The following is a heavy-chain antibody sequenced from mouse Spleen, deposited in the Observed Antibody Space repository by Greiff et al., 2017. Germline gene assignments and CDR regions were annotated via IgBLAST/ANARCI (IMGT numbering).Heavy chain of an antibody. J-gene: IGHJ1*01. CDR2: ISSGGGNT. D-gene: IGHD1-1*01. CDR1: GFTFSSYT. CDR3: ARHGYYDGSYWWYFDV. V-gene: IGHV5-9*04. Sequence: EVKVVESGGGLVKPGGSLKLSCAASGFTFSSYTMSWVRQTPAKRLEWVATISSGGGNTYYPDSVKGRFTISRDNARNTLYLQMSSLRSEDTAMYYCARHGYYDGSYWWYFDVWGAGTTVTVSS.